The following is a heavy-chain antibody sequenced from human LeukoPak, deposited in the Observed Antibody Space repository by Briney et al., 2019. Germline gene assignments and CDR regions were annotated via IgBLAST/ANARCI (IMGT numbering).Heavy chain of an antibody. J-gene: IGHJ5*02. D-gene: IGHD1-26*01. CDR2: INHSGST. CDR3: ARDRWELLSPWFDP. V-gene: IGHV4-34*01. Sequence: SETLSLTCAVYGGSFSGYYWSWIRQPPGKGLEWIGEINHSGSTNYNPSLKSRVTISVDTPKNQFSLKLSSVTAADTAVYYCARDRWELLSPWFDPWGQGTLVTVSS. CDR1: GGSFSGYY.